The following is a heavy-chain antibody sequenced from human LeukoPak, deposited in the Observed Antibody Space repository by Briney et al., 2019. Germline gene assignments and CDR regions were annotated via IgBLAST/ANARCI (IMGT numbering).Heavy chain of an antibody. CDR3: AIDLPTRTEQQLVRSYYYYGMDV. J-gene: IGHJ6*02. D-gene: IGHD6-13*01. Sequence: GASVKVSCKSSGYTFTSYGISCVRQAPGQGLEWMGWISAYNGNTNYAQKLQGRVTMTTDTSTSTAYMELRSLRSDDTAVYYCAIDLPTRTEQQLVRSYYYYGMDVWGQGTTVTVSS. CDR2: ISAYNGNT. V-gene: IGHV1-18*01. CDR1: GYTFTSYG.